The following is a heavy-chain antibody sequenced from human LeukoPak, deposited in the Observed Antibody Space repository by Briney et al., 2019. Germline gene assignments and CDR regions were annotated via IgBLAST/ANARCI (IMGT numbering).Heavy chain of an antibody. CDR3: AKELLWFGFDAFDI. J-gene: IGHJ3*02. CDR2: ISGSGGSI. Sequence: GGSLRLSCTASGFTFSRFGMMWVRQAPGKGLEWVSGISGSGGSIYYADSVKGRFTISRDNSMNTLFLHMSSLRVEDTAIYYCAKELLWFGFDAFDIWGQGTMVTVSS. V-gene: IGHV3-23*01. CDR1: GFTFSRFG. D-gene: IGHD3-10*01.